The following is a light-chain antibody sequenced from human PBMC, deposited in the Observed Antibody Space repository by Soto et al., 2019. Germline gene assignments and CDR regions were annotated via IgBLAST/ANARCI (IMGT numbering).Light chain of an antibody. CDR1: QDISSY. J-gene: IGKJ4*01. CDR2: AAS. V-gene: IGKV1-9*01. CDR3: QQLRSYPST. Sequence: IQVTPSPSSLSASVGDRVTITCRASQDISSYLAWYQQKPGKAPTLLIYAASTLQSGVPSRFSGSGFGTDFTLTISSLQAEDFASYYCQQLRSYPSTFGGGTKVDIK.